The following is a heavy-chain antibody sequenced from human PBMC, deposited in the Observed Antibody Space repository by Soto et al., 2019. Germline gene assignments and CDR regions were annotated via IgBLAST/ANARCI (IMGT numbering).Heavy chain of an antibody. CDR2: IKQDGSEK. V-gene: IGHV3-7*04. Sequence: GGSLRLSCAASGFTFSSYWMSWVRQAPGKGLEWVANIKQDGSEKYYVDSVKGRFTISRDNAKNSLYLQMNSLRAEDTAVYYCARDRLPEPDSSGYPDAFDIWGQGTMVTVSS. D-gene: IGHD3-22*01. CDR1: GFTFSSYW. CDR3: ARDRLPEPDSSGYPDAFDI. J-gene: IGHJ3*02.